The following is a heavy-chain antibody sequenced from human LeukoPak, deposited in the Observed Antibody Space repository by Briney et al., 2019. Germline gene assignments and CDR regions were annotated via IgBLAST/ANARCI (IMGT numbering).Heavy chain of an antibody. J-gene: IGHJ6*02. CDR1: GFTFSNYV. D-gene: IGHD2-2*01. CDR3: ARARPSLTYYYYYGMDV. CDR2: ITGSGGNT. V-gene: IGHV3-23*01. Sequence: GGSLRLSCAVSGFTFSNYVMRWVRQAPGKGLEWVSTITGSGGNTYYADSVKGRFTISRDNSKNTLYLQMNSLRAEDTAVYYCARARPSLTYYYYYGMDVWGQGTTVTVSS.